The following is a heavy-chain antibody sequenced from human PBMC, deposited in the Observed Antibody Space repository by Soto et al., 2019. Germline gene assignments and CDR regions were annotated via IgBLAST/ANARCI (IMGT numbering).Heavy chain of an antibody. CDR1: GGTFSSYA. D-gene: IGHD3-22*01. Sequence: GASVKVSCKASGGTFSSYAISWVRQAPGQGLEWMGGIIPIFGTANYAQKFQGRVTITADESTSTAYMELSSLRSEDTAVYYCARTQGSDYYDSSGYQYYYYGMDVWGQGTTVTVSS. V-gene: IGHV1-69*13. J-gene: IGHJ6*02. CDR3: ARTQGSDYYDSSGYQYYYYGMDV. CDR2: IIPIFGTA.